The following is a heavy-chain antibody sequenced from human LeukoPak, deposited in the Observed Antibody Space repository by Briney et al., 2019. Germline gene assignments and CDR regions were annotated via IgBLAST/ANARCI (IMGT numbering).Heavy chain of an antibody. CDR1: GGSFSGYY. CDR3: ARHERDGYNFDY. Sequence: SETLSLTCAVYGGSFSGYYWSWIRQPPGKGLEWIGEINHSGSTSYNPSLKSRVTISVDTSKNQFSLKLSSVTAADTAVYYCARHERDGYNFDYWGQGTLVTVSS. J-gene: IGHJ4*02. V-gene: IGHV4-34*01. CDR2: INHSGST. D-gene: IGHD5-24*01.